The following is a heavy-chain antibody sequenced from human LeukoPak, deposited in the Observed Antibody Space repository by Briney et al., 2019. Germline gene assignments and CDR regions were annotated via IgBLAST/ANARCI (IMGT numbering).Heavy chain of an antibody. V-gene: IGHV3-7*01. Sequence: GGSLRLSCEVSGFSFRNYWMTWVRQAPGKGLEWVANINQDESVEQYADSVKGRFTITRDNGKNSLYLQMNSLRAEDTAVYYCSAGDVFDIWDQGTMVTVSS. CDR3: SAGDVFDI. CDR1: GFSFRNYW. J-gene: IGHJ3*02. CDR2: INQDESVE.